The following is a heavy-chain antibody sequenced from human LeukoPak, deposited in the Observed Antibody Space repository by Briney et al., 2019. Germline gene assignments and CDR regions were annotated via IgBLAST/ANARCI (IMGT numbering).Heavy chain of an antibody. CDR1: GFTFSSYW. CDR3: AKEIRWRFDY. D-gene: IGHD3-3*01. J-gene: IGHJ4*02. Sequence: GGSLRLSCAVSGFTFSSYWMHWVRQAPGKGLEWVAVISYDGSNKYYVDSVKGRFTISRDNSKNTLYLQMNSLRAEDTAVYYCAKEIRWRFDYWGQGTLVTVSS. V-gene: IGHV3-30*18. CDR2: ISYDGSNK.